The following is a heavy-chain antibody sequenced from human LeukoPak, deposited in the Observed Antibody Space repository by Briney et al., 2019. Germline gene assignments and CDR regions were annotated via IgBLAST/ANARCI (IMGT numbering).Heavy chain of an antibody. D-gene: IGHD4-23*01. CDR3: ARVDDYGGNSVGY. CDR2: MNPRGGST. CDR1: GYSFTTYY. V-gene: IGHV1-46*01. Sequence: ASVKVSCKASGYSFTTYYMHWMRQAPGQGLEWMGTMNPRGGSTNYAQKFQGRVTIIRDPSTSTVYMELSSLRFEDTAVYYCARVDDYGGNSVGYWGQGTLVTVSS. J-gene: IGHJ4*02.